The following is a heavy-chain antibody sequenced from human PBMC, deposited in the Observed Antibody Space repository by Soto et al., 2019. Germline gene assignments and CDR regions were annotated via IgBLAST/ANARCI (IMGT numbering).Heavy chain of an antibody. CDR2: LSGGGSTT. V-gene: IGHV3-23*01. J-gene: IGHJ4*02. D-gene: IGHD3-9*01. CDR3: AKGPEYDILTGCDY. CDR1: GFTFSLSA. Sequence: VQLLESGGGFVQPGESLRLSCAASGFTFSLSAMSWVRQAPGRGLDWVSSLSGGGSTTDYAASVKGRFTISSDNSKNTVHLQMNSLRAEDTGVYYCAKGPEYDILTGCDYWGQGALVTVSS.